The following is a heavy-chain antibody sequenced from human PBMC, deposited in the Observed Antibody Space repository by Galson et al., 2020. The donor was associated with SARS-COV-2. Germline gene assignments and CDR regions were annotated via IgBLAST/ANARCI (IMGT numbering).Heavy chain of an antibody. D-gene: IGHD3-22*01. V-gene: IGHV1-18*01. CDR1: GYTFTSYG. CDR3: ARVPSITMIVVVMTGYFDY. J-gene: IGHJ4*02. Sequence: GESLKISCKASGYTFTSYGISWVRQAPGQGLEWMGWISAYNGNTNYAQKLQGRVTMTTDTSTSTAYMELRSLRSDDTAVYYCARVPSITMIVVVMTGYFDYWGQGTLVTVSS. CDR2: ISAYNGNT.